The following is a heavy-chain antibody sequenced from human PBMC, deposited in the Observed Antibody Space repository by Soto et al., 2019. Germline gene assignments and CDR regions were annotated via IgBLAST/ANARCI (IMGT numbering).Heavy chain of an antibody. Sequence: GASVKVSCKASGYTFTSYGISWVRQAPGQGLEWMGWISAYNGNTNYAQKLQGRVTMTTDTSTSTAYMELRSLRSDDTAVYYCARDPIVATTWSLSLDYWGQGTLVTVSS. D-gene: IGHD5-12*01. CDR2: ISAYNGNT. J-gene: IGHJ4*02. CDR3: ARDPIVATTWSLSLDY. CDR1: GYTFTSYG. V-gene: IGHV1-18*01.